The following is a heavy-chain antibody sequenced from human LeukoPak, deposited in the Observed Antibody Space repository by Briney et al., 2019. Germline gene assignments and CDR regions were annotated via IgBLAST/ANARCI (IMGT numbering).Heavy chain of an antibody. CDR3: VTYTAVGISFFDY. CDR1: GFTFSSYE. Sequence: PGGSLRLSCAASGFTFSSYEMNWVRQAPGRGLEWVASIHPDGSQKYYVDSVTGRFTVSREHAKNSLYLQMDSLRAEDTAVYYCVTYTAVGISFFDYWGQGTLVTVSA. CDR2: IHPDGSQK. J-gene: IGHJ4*02. D-gene: IGHD5-18*01. V-gene: IGHV3-7*01.